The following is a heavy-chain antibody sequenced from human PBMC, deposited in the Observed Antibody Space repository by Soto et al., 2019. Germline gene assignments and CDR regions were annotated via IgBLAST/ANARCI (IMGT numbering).Heavy chain of an antibody. Sequence: QVQLQNPGPGLVKPSGTLSLTCAVSGGSITSNNWWSWVRQPPGKWLAWIGEIYHSGSTTYNPSLKSRITISVGSSESRFALKLSFGISGDEAVYYCARYVDFRLFDIWGQGTMV. V-gene: IGHV4-4*02. D-gene: IGHD3-10*02. CDR3: ARYVDFRLFDI. J-gene: IGHJ3*02. CDR2: IYHSGST. CDR1: GGSITSNNW.